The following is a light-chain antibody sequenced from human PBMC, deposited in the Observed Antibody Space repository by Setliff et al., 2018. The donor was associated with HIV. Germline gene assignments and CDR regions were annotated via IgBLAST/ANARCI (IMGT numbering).Light chain of an antibody. CDR2: WAS. J-gene: IGKJ4*01. CDR3: QQYYTTPLT. V-gene: IGKV4-1*01. CDR1: QSVLYSSNNKNY. Sequence: DIVMTQSPDSLAVSLGERATINCKSSQSVLYSSNNKNYLSWHQQKPGQPPKLLIYWASARESCVPDRFSGSGSGTDFTLTISSLQAEDVAVYYCQQYYTTPLTFGGGTKVDSK.